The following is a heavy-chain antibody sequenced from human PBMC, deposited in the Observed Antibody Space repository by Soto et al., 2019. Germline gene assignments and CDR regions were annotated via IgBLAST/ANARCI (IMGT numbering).Heavy chain of an antibody. CDR3: AKGDTSMVEGEESFDV. V-gene: IGHV3-23*01. D-gene: IGHD5-18*01. CDR1: GFIFTNYA. J-gene: IGHJ3*01. CDR2: ISGSGFST. Sequence: EMQLLESGGDLVQPGGSLRLSCVGSGFIFTNYAMSWVRQAPGKGLEWVSSISGSGFSTYYADSMKGRLTISRDNSRDSMYLQINNLRADDTAVYYCAKGDTSMVEGEESFDVWGQGTMVTVSS.